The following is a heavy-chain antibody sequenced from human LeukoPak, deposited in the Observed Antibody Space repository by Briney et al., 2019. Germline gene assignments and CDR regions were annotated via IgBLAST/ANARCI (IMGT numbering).Heavy chain of an antibody. CDR1: GGSFSGYY. J-gene: IGHJ4*02. CDR2: INHSGST. D-gene: IGHD3-10*01. CDR3: ARSVPLLWFGGTTFDY. Sequence: SETLSLTCAVYGGSFSGYYWSWIRQPPGKGLEWIGEINHSGSTNSNPSLKSRVTISVDTSKNQFSLKLSSVTAADTAVYYCARSVPLLWFGGTTFDYWGQGTLVTVSS. V-gene: IGHV4-34*01.